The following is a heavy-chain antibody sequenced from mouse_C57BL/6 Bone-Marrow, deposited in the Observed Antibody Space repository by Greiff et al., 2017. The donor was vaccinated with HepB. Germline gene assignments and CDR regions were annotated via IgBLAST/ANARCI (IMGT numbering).Heavy chain of an antibody. CDR1: GYTFTSYW. J-gene: IGHJ4*01. CDR2: IYPGNSDT. Sequence: VQLQQSGTVLARPGASVKMSCKTSGYTFTSYWMHWVKQRPGQGLEWIGAIYPGNSDTSYNQKFKGKAKLTAVTSASTAYMELSSLTNEDSAVYYCTRSSSYGYYAMDYWGQGTSVTVSS. V-gene: IGHV1-5*01. D-gene: IGHD1-1*01. CDR3: TRSSSYGYYAMDY.